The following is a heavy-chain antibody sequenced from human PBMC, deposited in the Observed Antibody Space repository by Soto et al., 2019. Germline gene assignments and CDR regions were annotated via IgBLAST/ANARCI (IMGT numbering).Heavy chain of an antibody. Sequence: EVQLVESGGGLVQPGGSLRLSCAASGFTFSDYYMDRVRQAPGKGMEWVGRVRKKVNSYTTEYVTSVKGRFTFSRVDSKNSVYLQNSSLKTVDKAMYFCVRVRVGVTFHLDYWGQGNLVTVAS. V-gene: IGHV3-72*01. CDR2: VRKKVNSYTT. CDR1: GFTFSDYY. CDR3: VRVRVGVTFHLDY. D-gene: IGHD2-15*01. J-gene: IGHJ4*02.